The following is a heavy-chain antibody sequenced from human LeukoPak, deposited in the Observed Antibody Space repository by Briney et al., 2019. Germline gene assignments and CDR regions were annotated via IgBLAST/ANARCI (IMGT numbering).Heavy chain of an antibody. Sequence: PGGSMRLSCAASGFTFSNAWMSRVRQAPGKGLEWVGCIKSKTDGGTTDYAAPVKGRFTISRDDSKNTLYLQMNSLKTQDTVVYSYTVQDPTMIITPYNFDNRGQGTLVTVSS. CDR2: IKSKTDGGTT. CDR3: TVQDPTMIITPYNFDN. V-gene: IGHV3-15*01. J-gene: IGHJ4*02. CDR1: GFTFSNAW. D-gene: IGHD3-10*01.